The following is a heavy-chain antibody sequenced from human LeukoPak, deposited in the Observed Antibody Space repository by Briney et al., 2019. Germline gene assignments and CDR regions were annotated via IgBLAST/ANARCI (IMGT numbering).Heavy chain of an antibody. J-gene: IGHJ2*01. CDR1: GGSFSGYY. Sequence: SETLSLTCAVYGGSFSGYYWSWIRQPPGKGLEWIGEINHSGSTNYNPSLKSRVTISVDTSKNQFSLNLSSMTAADTAMYYCARDQGFTPYWYFDLWGRGTLVTVSS. CDR3: ARDQGFTPYWYFDL. V-gene: IGHV4-34*01. CDR2: INHSGST.